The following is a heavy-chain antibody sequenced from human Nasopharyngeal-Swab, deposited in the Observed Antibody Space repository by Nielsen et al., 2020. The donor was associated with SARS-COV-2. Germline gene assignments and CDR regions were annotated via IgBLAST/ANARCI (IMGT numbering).Heavy chain of an antibody. CDR1: GFDVNLND. CDR2: HYVDGRT. V-gene: IGHV3-53*01. CDR3: ARLHFYYMDF. Sequence: GGSLRLSCAASGFDVNLNDMTWVRQAPGKGLEWVSIHYVDGRTEYAVSVKGRFAISRDSSQNIVSLQMNTVRAEDTGLYFCARLHFYYMDFWGKGTTVTVSS. J-gene: IGHJ6*03.